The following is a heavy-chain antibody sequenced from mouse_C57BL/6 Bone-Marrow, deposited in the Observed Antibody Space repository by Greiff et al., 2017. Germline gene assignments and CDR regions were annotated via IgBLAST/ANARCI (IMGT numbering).Heavy chain of an antibody. CDR1: GYTFTSYW. J-gene: IGHJ1*03. V-gene: IGHV1-72*01. CDR3: VYYGSSLYWYFDV. Sequence: VQLQQSGAELVKPGASVKLSCKASGYTFTSYWMHWVKQRPGRGLEWIGRIDPNSGGTKYNEKFKSKATLTVDKPSSTAYMQLSSLTSEDSAVYYCVYYGSSLYWYFDVWGTGTTVTVSS. D-gene: IGHD1-1*01. CDR2: IDPNSGGT.